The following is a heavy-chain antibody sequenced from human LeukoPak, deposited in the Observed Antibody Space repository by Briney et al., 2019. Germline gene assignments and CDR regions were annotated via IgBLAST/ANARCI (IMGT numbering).Heavy chain of an antibody. D-gene: IGHD3-10*01. CDR2: INPNSGGT. V-gene: IGHV1-2*02. Sequence: ASVKVSCKASGYTFTCYYMHWVRQAPGQGLEGMGWINPNSGGTTYAQKFQRRVTMTRDTSISTAYMELSRLRSDDTAVYYCARSPAALWFGESFYLPYFDYWGQGTLVTVSS. CDR1: GYTFTCYY. CDR3: ARSPAALWFGESFYLPYFDY. J-gene: IGHJ4*02.